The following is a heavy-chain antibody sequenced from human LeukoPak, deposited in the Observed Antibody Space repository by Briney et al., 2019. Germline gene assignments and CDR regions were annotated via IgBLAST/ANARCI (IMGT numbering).Heavy chain of an antibody. CDR3: ARETRLMGYSSGLGFNY. Sequence: SETLSLTCTVSGDSISSGSYYWSWIRQPAGKGLEWIGRIYSSGSTNYNPSLKSRVTISIDTSKNQFSLQLSSVTAADTAVYYCARETRLMGYSSGLGFNYWGQGTLVTVSS. D-gene: IGHD6-19*01. CDR1: GDSISSGSYY. CDR2: IYSSGST. J-gene: IGHJ4*02. V-gene: IGHV4-61*10.